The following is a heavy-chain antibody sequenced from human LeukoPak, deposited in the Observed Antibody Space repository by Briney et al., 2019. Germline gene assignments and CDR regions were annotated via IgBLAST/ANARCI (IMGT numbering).Heavy chain of an antibody. Sequence: ASVKVSCKASGYTFTDYYIHWVRQAPGQGLEWMGWINPNSGGTNYAQKFQGRVTMTRDTSISTADMELNRLISGDTAISDDTALYYCARGPTLYCSGGSCDYWGGDSDYYYYMEVWGKGTTVTISS. CDR3: TALYYCARGPTLYCSGGSCDYWGGDSDYYYYMEV. J-gene: IGHJ6*03. CDR1: GYTFTDYY. D-gene: IGHD2-15*01. CDR2: INPNSGGT. V-gene: IGHV1-2*02.